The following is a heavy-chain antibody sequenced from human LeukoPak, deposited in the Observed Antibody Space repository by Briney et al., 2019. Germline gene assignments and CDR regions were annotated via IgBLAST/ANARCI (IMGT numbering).Heavy chain of an antibody. CDR1: GDSISSSSYS. J-gene: IGHJ4*02. CDR3: ARGLRYYDSRDRFDF. D-gene: IGHD3-22*01. V-gene: IGHV4-39*07. CDR2: VYYRVTS. Sequence: SETLSLTCTVSGDSISSSSYSWAWIRQPPGRGLEWLATVYYRVTSYSNPSLRSRVSISLDASQNQLSLRVTSVTAADTAVYYCARGLRYYDSRDRFDFWGQGALVTVSS.